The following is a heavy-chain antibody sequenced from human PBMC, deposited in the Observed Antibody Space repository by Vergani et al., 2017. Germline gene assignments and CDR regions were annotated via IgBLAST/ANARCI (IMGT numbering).Heavy chain of an antibody. CDR2: ISASNGNT. Sequence: QVQLVQSGTEVKKPGASVKVSCKASGYTFTTYGISWVRQAPGQGLEWMGWISASNGNTNYAQKLLGRVTMTTDRSTSTAYMELRSLRSDDKAVYYCARGRLKIEGVTSNWFDPWGQGTLVTVSS. D-gene: IGHD1-26*01. CDR3: ARGRLKIEGVTSNWFDP. J-gene: IGHJ5*02. V-gene: IGHV1-18*01. CDR1: GYTFTTYG.